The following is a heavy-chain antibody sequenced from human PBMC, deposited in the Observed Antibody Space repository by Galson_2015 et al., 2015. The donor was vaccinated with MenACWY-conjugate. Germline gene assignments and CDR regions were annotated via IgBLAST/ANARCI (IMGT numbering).Heavy chain of an antibody. D-gene: IGHD5-18*01. CDR1: GFTFSSYS. V-gene: IGHV3-21*01. CDR3: ARDHGWGKAAMVGFDY. CDR2: ISSSSSYI. Sequence: SLRLSCAASGFTFSSYSMNWVRQAPGKGLEWVSSISSSSSYIYYADSVKGRFTISRDNAKNSLYLQMNSLRAEDTAVYYCARDHGWGKAAMVGFDYWGQGTLVTVSS. J-gene: IGHJ4*02.